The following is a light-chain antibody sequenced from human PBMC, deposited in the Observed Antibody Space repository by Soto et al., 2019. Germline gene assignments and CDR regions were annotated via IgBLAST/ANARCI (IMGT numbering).Light chain of an antibody. Sequence: EIVLTQSPGTLSLSPGERATLSCRASQSVSSSYLGWYQQKPGQAPRLLIYGASSRAPGIPDRFSGSGSGTDVTLTISRLEPEDFAVYYCQRYGGSPLYTFGQGTKLEIK. J-gene: IGKJ2*01. V-gene: IGKV3-20*01. CDR3: QRYGGSPLYT. CDR1: QSVSSSY. CDR2: GAS.